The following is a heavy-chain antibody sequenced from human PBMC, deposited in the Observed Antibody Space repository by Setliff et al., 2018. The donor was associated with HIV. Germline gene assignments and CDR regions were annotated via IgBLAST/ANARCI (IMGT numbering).Heavy chain of an antibody. CDR2: MNPKSGDT. V-gene: IGHV1-8*02. J-gene: IGHJ5*02. D-gene: IGHD3-9*01. CDR1: GYTFTNSD. Sequence: ASVKVSCKASGYTFTNSDINQVRQAPGQGLEWMGWMNPKSGDTGYAQKFQGRVTMTSNTFIGTAYMELSSLTSEDTAVYYCARGHLDYNYWEDILGNRFDPWGQGTLVTVSS. CDR3: ARGHLDYNYWEDILGNRFDP.